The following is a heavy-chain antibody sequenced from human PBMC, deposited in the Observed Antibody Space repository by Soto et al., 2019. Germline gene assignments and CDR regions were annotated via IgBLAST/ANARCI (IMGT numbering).Heavy chain of an antibody. CDR2: ISYDGSNK. V-gene: IGHV3-30*18. D-gene: IGHD5-18*01. J-gene: IGHJ4*02. CDR1: GFTFSSYG. CDR3: AKDHGYSYGLDY. Sequence: QVQLVESGGGVVQPGRSLRLSCAASGFTFSSYGMHWVRQAPGKGLEWVAVISYDGSNKYYADSVKGRFTISRDNSKNTLYLQMNSLRAEDTAVYYCAKDHGYSYGLDYWGQGTLVTVSS.